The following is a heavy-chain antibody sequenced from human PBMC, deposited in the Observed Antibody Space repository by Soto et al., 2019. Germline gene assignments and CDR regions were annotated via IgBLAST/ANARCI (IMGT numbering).Heavy chain of an antibody. CDR2: INPNSGDT. Sequence: QVQLVQSGAEVKKPGASVKVSCKASGYTFTDYYIHWVRQAPGQGLEWMGWINPNSGDTNYAQKFQGWVTMTRDTSISTVYMELGRLTSDDTAVYYWARDGNMDVWGQGTTVTVSS. D-gene: IGHD1-1*01. CDR3: ARDGNMDV. J-gene: IGHJ6*02. CDR1: GYTFTDYY. V-gene: IGHV1-2*04.